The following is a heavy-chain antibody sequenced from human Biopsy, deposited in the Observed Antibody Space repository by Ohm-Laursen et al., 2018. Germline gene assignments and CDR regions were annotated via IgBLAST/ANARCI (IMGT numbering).Heavy chain of an antibody. CDR3: ARDLPSSYYYAMDV. Sequence: GTLSLTCTVSGDSVTKYYWSWIRQPAGQGLEWIGHTYKGGNTNHNPSLKSRVSMSVDTSKNQLSLTLRSVTAADTAVYYCARDLPSSYYYAMDVWGQGTTVTVSS. J-gene: IGHJ6*02. CDR1: GDSVTKYY. CDR2: TYKGGNT. V-gene: IGHV4-4*07.